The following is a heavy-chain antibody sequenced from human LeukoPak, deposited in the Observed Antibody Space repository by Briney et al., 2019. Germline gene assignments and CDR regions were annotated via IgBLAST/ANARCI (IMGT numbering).Heavy chain of an antibody. J-gene: IGHJ4*02. V-gene: IGHV1-18*01. CDR2: ISAYNGNT. CDR1: GYTFTSYG. D-gene: IGHD3-9*01. Sequence: ASVKVSCKASGYTFTSYGISWVRQAPGQGLEWMGWISAYNGNTNYAQKLQGRVTMTTDTSTSTAYMELRSLRSDDTAVYYCARDLAELRYFDWTPPSIYWGQGTLVTVSS. CDR3: ARDLAELRYFDWTPPSIY.